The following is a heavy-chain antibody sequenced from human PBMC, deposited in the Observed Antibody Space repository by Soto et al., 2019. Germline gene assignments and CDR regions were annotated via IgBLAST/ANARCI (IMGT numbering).Heavy chain of an antibody. CDR1: GGSISSYY. Sequence: SETLSLTCTVSGGSISSYYWSWIRQPPGKGLEWIGYIYYSGSTNYNPSLKSRVTISVDTSKNQFSLKLSSVTAADTAVYYCARTYDGSGPNSGGYGFDIWGPGTMVTVSS. CDR3: ARTYDGSGPNSGGYGFDI. V-gene: IGHV4-59*01. D-gene: IGHD3-22*01. J-gene: IGHJ3*02. CDR2: IYYSGST.